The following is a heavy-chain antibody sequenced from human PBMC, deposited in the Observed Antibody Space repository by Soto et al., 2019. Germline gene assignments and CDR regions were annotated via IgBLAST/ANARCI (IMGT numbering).Heavy chain of an antibody. D-gene: IGHD6-19*01. J-gene: IGHJ5*02. Sequence: GASGKVSCKASGYTFTSYAMHWVRQAPGQRLEWMGWINAGNGNTKYSQKFQGRVTITRDTSASTAYMELSSLRSEDTAVYYCARDDSSGWYIWFDPWGQGTLVTVSS. V-gene: IGHV1-3*01. CDR2: INAGNGNT. CDR3: ARDDSSGWYIWFDP. CDR1: GYTFTSYA.